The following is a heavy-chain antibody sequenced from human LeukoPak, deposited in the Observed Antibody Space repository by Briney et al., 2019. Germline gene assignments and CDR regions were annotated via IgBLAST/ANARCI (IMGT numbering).Heavy chain of an antibody. CDR3: ARGLYGMDV. Sequence: KSGGSLRLSCAASGFTFSDFYMSWIRQAPGKGLEWVTYISSSTYYTNYADSVKGRFTISRDNAKNSLYLQMDSLRVEDTAVYYCARGLYGMDVSGQGTTVTVSS. V-gene: IGHV3-11*06. CDR1: GFTFSDFY. J-gene: IGHJ6*02. CDR2: ISSSTYYT.